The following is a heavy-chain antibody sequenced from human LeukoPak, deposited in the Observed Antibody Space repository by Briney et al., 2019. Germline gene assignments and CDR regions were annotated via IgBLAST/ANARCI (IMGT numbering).Heavy chain of an antibody. CDR2: ISGSGGST. V-gene: IGHV3-23*01. J-gene: IGHJ4*02. CDR3: AKTARLANPNYGDYFDY. D-gene: IGHD5-24*01. Sequence: GGSLRLSRAASGFMFNSYGMSWVRQAPGKGLEWVSAISGSGGSTYYADTVKGRFIISRDNSKNTLYLQMNSLRVNDTAAYYCAKTARLANPNYGDYFDYWGQGTLVTVSS. CDR1: GFMFNSYG.